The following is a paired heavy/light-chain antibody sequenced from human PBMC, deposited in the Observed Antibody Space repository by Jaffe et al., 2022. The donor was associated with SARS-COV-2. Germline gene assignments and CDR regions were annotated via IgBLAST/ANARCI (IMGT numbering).Light chain of an antibody. Sequence: NFMLTQPHSVSESPGKTVTISCTGSSGSIASNYVQWYQQRPGSAPTTVIYEDNQRPSGVPDRFSGSIDSSSNSASLTISGLKTEDEADYYCQSYDSSIKGVFGGGTKLTVL. V-gene: IGLV6-57*02. J-gene: IGLJ3*02. CDR2: EDN. CDR3: QSYDSSIKGV. CDR1: SGSIASNY.
Heavy chain of an antibody. CDR2: ISAYNGNT. CDR3: ARGDYDILTGYSSIDY. J-gene: IGHJ4*02. D-gene: IGHD3-9*01. V-gene: IGHV1-18*01. Sequence: QVQLVQSGAEVKKPGASVKVSCKASGYTFTSYGISWVRQAPGQGLEWMGWISAYNGNTNYAQKLQGRVTMTTDTSTSTAYMELRSLRSDDTAVYYCARGDYDILTGYSSIDYWGQGTLVTVSS. CDR1: GYTFTSYG.